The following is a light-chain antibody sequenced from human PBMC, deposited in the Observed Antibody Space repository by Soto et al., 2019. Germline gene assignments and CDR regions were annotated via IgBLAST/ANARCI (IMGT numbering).Light chain of an antibody. V-gene: IGKV3-15*01. Sequence: ERVLTKSPGTLSLSPGEGATLSCRASQGIGDTLAWYQHKPGQTPRLLIYDTSTRATGVPTRFSGSRSGAEFTLTINSLQSEDFAVYYCQPYNNWPLTFGGGTKVDIK. CDR1: QGIGDT. CDR2: DTS. CDR3: QPYNNWPLT. J-gene: IGKJ4*01.